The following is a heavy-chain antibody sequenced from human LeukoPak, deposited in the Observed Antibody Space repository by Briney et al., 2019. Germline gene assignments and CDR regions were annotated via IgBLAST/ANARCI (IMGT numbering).Heavy chain of an antibody. V-gene: IGHV3-21*01. J-gene: IGHJ3*02. CDR1: GFTFSSYS. CDR2: ISSSSSYI. D-gene: IGHD3-16*01. Sequence: GGSLRLSCAASGFTFSSYSMNWVRQAPGKGLEWVSSISSSSSYIYYADSVKGRFTISRDNAKNSLYLQMNSLRAEDTAVYYCARVWRHPLGRHAFDIWGQGTMVTVSS. CDR3: ARVWRHPLGRHAFDI.